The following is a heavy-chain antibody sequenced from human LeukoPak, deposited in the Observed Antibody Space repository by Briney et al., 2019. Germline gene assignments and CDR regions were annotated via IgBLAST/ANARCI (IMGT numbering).Heavy chain of an antibody. CDR1: GFTFGSHA. CDR2: IRSDTGT. Sequence: GPSLTLSWVPSGFTFGSHAMGSVRHPPKKGIGLVLVIRSDTGTDYADSVKGRFTVSRDNSKNTLYLQMNSLRAEDTALYYCATSGYSGYDRPSWGQGTLV. J-gene: IGHJ5*02. V-gene: IGHV3-23*01. D-gene: IGHD5-12*01. CDR3: ATSGYSGYDRPS.